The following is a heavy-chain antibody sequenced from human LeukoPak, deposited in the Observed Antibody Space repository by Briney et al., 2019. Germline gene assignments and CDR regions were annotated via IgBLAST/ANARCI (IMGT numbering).Heavy chain of an antibody. CDR2: IYSGSST. CDR1: GFTVSSNY. CDR3: AILVGATTKAGIDY. V-gene: IGHV3-66*01. Sequence: GGSLRLSCAASGFTVSSNYMSWVRQAPGKGLEWVSVIYSGSSTYYADSVKGRFTIFRDNSKNTLYLQMNSLRAEDTAVYYCAILVGATTKAGIDYWGQGTLVTVSS. J-gene: IGHJ4*02. D-gene: IGHD1-26*01.